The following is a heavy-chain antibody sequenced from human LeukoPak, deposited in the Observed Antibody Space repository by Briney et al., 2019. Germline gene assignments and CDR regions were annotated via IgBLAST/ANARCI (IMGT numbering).Heavy chain of an antibody. Sequence: SETLSLTCAVSGGSITSALYSWSWIRQPPGKGLEWLGYIYHTGRTTYNPSFKSRLTISLDTSKNQFSLNLNSVTAADTAVYYCARHGFRGVIGYCSSTSCYSPKYYYYYMDVWGKGTTVTISS. J-gene: IGHJ6*03. CDR1: GGSITSALYS. V-gene: IGHV4-30-4*07. CDR2: IYHTGRT. CDR3: ARHGFRGVIGYCSSTSCYSPKYYYYYMDV. D-gene: IGHD2-2*01.